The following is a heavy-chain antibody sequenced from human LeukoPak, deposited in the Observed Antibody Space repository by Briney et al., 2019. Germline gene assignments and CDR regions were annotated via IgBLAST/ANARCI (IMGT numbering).Heavy chain of an antibody. CDR1: GYTFTSYD. CDR2: VNPNSGNT. CDR3: ARIGGSSFDYLDY. V-gene: IGHV1-8*03. D-gene: IGHD3-16*01. J-gene: IGHJ4*02. Sequence: ASVKVSCKASGYTFTSYDINWVRQAAGQGLEWVGWVNPNSGNTGYAQKFQGRVTITRNTSRGTAYMELSSLRSEDTAVYYCARIGGSSFDYLDYCGQGTLVTVSS.